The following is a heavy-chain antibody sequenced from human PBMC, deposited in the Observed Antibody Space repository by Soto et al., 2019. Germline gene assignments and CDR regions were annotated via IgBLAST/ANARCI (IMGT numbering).Heavy chain of an antibody. CDR1: GDSVSSEGFW. CDR3: ARDKGKRSGWDFGY. J-gene: IGHJ4*02. Sequence: QVQLQESGPRLVKPSETLSLTCSVSGDSVSSEGFWWSWIRQAPGKGLEWIGYIYYSGTTTYRPSLKSRVAITLDTSRNQFSLKLSSVTAADTAVYYCARDKGKRSGWDFGYWGRGILVSVSS. D-gene: IGHD6-19*01. V-gene: IGHV4-61*08. CDR2: IYYSGTT.